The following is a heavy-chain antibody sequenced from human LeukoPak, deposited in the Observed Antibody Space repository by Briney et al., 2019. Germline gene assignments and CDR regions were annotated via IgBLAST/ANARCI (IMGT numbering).Heavy chain of an antibody. CDR2: IYYSGST. CDR3: ARTPSGPRYFDWLLPPKNWFDP. CDR1: GGSISSYY. V-gene: IGHV4-59*01. Sequence: TPSETLSLTCTVSGGSISSYYWSWIRQPPGKGLEWIGYIYYSGSTNYNPSLKSRVTISVDTSKNQFSLKLSSVTAADTAVYYCARTPSGPRYFDWLLPPKNWFDPWGQGTLVTVSS. D-gene: IGHD3-9*01. J-gene: IGHJ5*02.